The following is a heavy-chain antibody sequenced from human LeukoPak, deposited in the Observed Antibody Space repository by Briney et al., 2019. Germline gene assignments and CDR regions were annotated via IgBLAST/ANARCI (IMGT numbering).Heavy chain of an antibody. Sequence: ASVKVSCKASGYTFTSYYMHWVRQAPGQGLEWMGIINPSGGSASYAQKFQGSVTMTRDTSTSTVYMEVSSLRSEDTAVYYCARDVASSGYYWDWGQGTLVTVSS. CDR2: INPSGGSA. CDR1: GYTFTSYY. V-gene: IGHV1-46*01. D-gene: IGHD3-22*01. J-gene: IGHJ4*02. CDR3: ARDVASSGYYWD.